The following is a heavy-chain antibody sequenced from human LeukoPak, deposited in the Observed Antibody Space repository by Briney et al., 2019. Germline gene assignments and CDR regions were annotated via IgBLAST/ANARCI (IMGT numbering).Heavy chain of an antibody. D-gene: IGHD2-15*01. CDR3: ARSYCSGGSCYRAFDI. Sequence: PSETLSLTCAVYGGSFSGYYWSWIRQPPGKGLEWIGEINHSGSTNYNPSPKSRVTISVDTSKNQFSLKLSSVTAADTAVYYCARSYCSGGSCYRAFDIWGQGTMVTVSS. V-gene: IGHV4-34*01. CDR2: INHSGST. J-gene: IGHJ3*02. CDR1: GGSFSGYY.